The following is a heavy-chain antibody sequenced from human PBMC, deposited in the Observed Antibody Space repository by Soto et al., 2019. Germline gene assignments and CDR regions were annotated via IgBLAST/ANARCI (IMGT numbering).Heavy chain of an antibody. J-gene: IGHJ4*02. D-gene: IGHD2-2*01. V-gene: IGHV3-30-3*01. CDR1: GFTFSSYA. CDR2: ISYDGSNK. CDR3: ARDRDQKYCSSTSCSTGYFDY. Sequence: GSLRLSCAASGFTFSSYAMHWVRQAPGKGLEWVAVISYDGSNKYYADSVKGRFTISRDNSKNTLYLQMNSLRAEDTAVYYCARDRDQKYCSSTSCSTGYFDYWGQGTLVTVSS.